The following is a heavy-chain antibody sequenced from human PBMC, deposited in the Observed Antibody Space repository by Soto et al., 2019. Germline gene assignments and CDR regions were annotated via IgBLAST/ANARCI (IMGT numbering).Heavy chain of an antibody. J-gene: IGHJ5*01. V-gene: IGHV3-7*01. Sequence: EVQLVESGGGWAQPGGSLRLSCVASGLTFSSYWMTWVRQAPGKGLEWVANIKEDGSEKDYVDSVKGRFTTSRDNAKNSLYLQMNNLRGEDTAVYYCARGEAIGDDPCGQGTGVTVSS. CDR1: GLTFSSYW. CDR3: ARGEAIGDDP. CDR2: IKEDGSEK. D-gene: IGHD3-10*01.